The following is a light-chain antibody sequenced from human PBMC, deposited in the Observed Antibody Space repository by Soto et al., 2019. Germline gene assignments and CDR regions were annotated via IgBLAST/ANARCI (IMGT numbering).Light chain of an antibody. V-gene: IGKV1-5*03. CDR1: QRISSW. Sequence: DIQRTQSPSTLSASVGDRVTITCRASQRISSWLAWYQQKPGKAPKLLIYRASSLQSGVPSRFSGSGSGTEFTLTISSLQPDDFATYYCQQYNRYSLTFGGGTKVEIK. CDR3: QQYNRYSLT. CDR2: RAS. J-gene: IGKJ4*01.